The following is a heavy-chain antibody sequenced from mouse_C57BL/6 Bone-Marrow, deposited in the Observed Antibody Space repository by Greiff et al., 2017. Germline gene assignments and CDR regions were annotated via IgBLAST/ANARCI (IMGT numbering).Heavy chain of an antibody. CDR3: AREARQLRLERDAMDY. Sequence: VQLQQPGAELVKPGASVKMSCKASGYTFTSYWITWVKQRPGQGLEWIGDIYPGSGSTNYNEKFKSKATLTVDTSSSTAYMQLISLTSEDSAVYYCAREARQLRLERDAMDYWGQGTSVTVSS. J-gene: IGHJ4*01. CDR2: IYPGSGST. D-gene: IGHD3-2*02. V-gene: IGHV1-55*01. CDR1: GYTFTSYW.